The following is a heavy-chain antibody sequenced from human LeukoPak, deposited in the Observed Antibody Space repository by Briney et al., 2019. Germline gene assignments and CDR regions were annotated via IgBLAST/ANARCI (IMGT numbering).Heavy chain of an antibody. V-gene: IGHV4-39*07. CDR3: ARVIAVAGTST. CDR1: GGSISSSSYY. J-gene: IGHJ5*02. D-gene: IGHD6-19*01. CDR2: INHSGST. Sequence: TSETLSLTCTVSGGSISSSSYYWSWIRQPPGKGLEWIGEINHSGSTNYNPSLKSRVTISVDTSKNQFSLKLSSVTAADTAVYYCARVIAVAGTSTWGQGTLVTVSS.